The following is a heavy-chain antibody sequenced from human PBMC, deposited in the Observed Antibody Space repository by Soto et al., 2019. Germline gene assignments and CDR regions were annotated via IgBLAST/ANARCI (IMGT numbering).Heavy chain of an antibody. CDR2: ISYDEIYK. V-gene: IGHV3-30-3*01. Sequence: QVWQVESGGGVVQAGRSLRLSCAASGFTFRSYAMHWVRQAPGKGLEGVEIISYDEIYKYYADSVKGRFTISRDNSKNTLYLQMSSRRTEDTAVYYCTRALDFWSADFDYWGQGSLVTVSS. CDR3: TRALDFWSADFDY. CDR1: GFTFRSYA. D-gene: IGHD3-3*01. J-gene: IGHJ4*02.